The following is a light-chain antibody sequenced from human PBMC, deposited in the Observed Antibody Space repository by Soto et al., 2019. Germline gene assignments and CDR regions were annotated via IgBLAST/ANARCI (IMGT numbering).Light chain of an antibody. CDR3: SSYTDFTNYV. V-gene: IGLV2-14*01. CDR2: QVT. J-gene: IGLJ1*01. CDR1: SSDVAIYKY. Sequence: QSVLTQPASVSGSPGQSITISCTGTSSDVAIYKYVSWYQQHPGKAPKLMIYQVTNRPSGVSHRFSGSKSANTASLTISGLQADDEADYYCSSYTDFTNYVFGTGTKLTVL.